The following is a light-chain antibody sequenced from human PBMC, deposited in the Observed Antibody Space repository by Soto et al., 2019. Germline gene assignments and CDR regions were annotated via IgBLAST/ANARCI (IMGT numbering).Light chain of an antibody. CDR2: GAT. CDR1: QSVTNSY. V-gene: IGKV3-20*01. Sequence: EIEMTQSPSTLSLSTGERATISCRASQSVTNSYTAWYQQKPGQPPRLLIYGATSKATGRPYRFTGSGSGTEFTLTITRLEPEDFAAYSCQQYSSYSWTFGQGTKVEIK. J-gene: IGKJ1*01. CDR3: QQYSSYSWT.